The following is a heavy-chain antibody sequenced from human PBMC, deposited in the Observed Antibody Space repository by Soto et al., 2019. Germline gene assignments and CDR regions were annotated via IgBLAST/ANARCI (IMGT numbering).Heavy chain of an antibody. Sequence: GASVKVSCKASGFTFTSSAVQWVRQARGQRLEWIGWIVVGSGNTNYTQKFQERVTITRDMSTSTAYMELSSLRSEDTAVYYCAAESSGPTYYYDSSGYPWGQGTLVTVSS. J-gene: IGHJ5*02. CDR1: GFTFTSSA. V-gene: IGHV1-58*01. D-gene: IGHD3-22*01. CDR3: AAESSGPTYYYDSSGYP. CDR2: IVVGSGNT.